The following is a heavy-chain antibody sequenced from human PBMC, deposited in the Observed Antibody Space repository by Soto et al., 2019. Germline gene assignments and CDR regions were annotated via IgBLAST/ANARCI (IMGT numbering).Heavy chain of an antibody. Sequence: GGSLRLSCAASGFTFSSYSMNWVRQAPGKGLEWVSYISSSSSTIYYADSVKGRFTISRDNAKNSLYLQMNSLRDEDTAVYYCARQDIVVVPAANHFDYWGQGTLVTVSS. J-gene: IGHJ4*02. CDR3: ARQDIVVVPAANHFDY. CDR2: ISSSSSTI. CDR1: GFTFSSYS. D-gene: IGHD2-2*01. V-gene: IGHV3-48*02.